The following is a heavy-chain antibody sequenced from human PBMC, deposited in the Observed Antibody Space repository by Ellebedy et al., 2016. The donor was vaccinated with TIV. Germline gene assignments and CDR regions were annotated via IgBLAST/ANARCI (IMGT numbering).Heavy chain of an antibody. D-gene: IGHD4-17*01. CDR3: ARVYGMGQNRGDY. J-gene: IGHJ4*02. CDR2: INSDGSST. V-gene: IGHV3-74*01. CDR1: GFTFSSYW. Sequence: GESLKISCAASGFTFSSYWMHWVRQAPGKGLVWVSRINSDGSSTSYADSVKGRFTISRDNAKNTLYLQMNSLRAEDTAVYYCARVYGMGQNRGDYWGQGTLVTVSS.